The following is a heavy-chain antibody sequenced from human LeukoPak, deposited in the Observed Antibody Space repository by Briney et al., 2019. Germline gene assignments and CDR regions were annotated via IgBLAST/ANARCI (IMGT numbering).Heavy chain of an antibody. V-gene: IGHV1-2*02. Sequence: ASVKVSCXASGYRFTGDYMHWVRQAHGQGLEWMGWINPNSGGTNYAQKFQGRVTMTRDTSISTAYMELSRLRSDDTAVYYCARDRGSGSIGGWFDPWGQGTLVTVSS. J-gene: IGHJ5*02. CDR1: GYRFTGDY. D-gene: IGHD1-26*01. CDR3: ARDRGSGSIGGWFDP. CDR2: INPNSGGT.